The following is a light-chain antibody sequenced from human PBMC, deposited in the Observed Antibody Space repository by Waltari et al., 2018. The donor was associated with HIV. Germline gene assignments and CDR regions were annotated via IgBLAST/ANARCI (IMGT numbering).Light chain of an antibody. CDR3: QQTHSFPWT. Sequence: DIQMTQSPSSVSASVGDRVTITCRASQGISTWLALYQQKPGKAPKLLIYVASSLQSGVPSRFSGSGSGTDFTLTISSLQTEDFATYYCQQTHSFPWTFGQGTKVEIK. CDR2: VAS. CDR1: QGISTW. J-gene: IGKJ1*01. V-gene: IGKV1-12*01.